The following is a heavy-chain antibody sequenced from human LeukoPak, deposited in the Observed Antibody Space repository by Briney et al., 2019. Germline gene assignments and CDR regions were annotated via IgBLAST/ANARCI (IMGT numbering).Heavy chain of an antibody. CDR3: ASYSTYQPLYGMDV. CDR1: AFTVSSNY. V-gene: IGHV3-66*01. D-gene: IGHD2/OR15-2a*01. CDR2: IYRVGTT. J-gene: IGHJ6*02. Sequence: PVGSLRLSCAASAFTVSSNYINWVRQDPGRGLEWVSVIYRVGTTCDADSVRGCFLISRHNSKNMLYLQMNRLRAEDTAVYYCASYSTYQPLYGMDVWGQRTAVTISS.